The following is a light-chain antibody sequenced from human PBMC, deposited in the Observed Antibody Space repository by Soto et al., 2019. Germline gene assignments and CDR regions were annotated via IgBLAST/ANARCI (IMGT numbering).Light chain of an antibody. Sequence: IVLTQSPGTLSLAPRESATLSYRASQSDTINVSWYQQKPGPAPRLLIYGASTRATGIPARFSGRGSGTEFTLTISSLQSEDFAVYYWQQYNNWPQTFGQGTQVEIK. J-gene: IGKJ1*01. CDR1: QSDTIN. CDR3: QQYNNWPQT. CDR2: GAS. V-gene: IGKV3-15*01.